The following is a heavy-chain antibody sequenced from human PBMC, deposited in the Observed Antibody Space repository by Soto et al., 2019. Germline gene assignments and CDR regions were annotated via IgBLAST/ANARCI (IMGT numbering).Heavy chain of an antibody. CDR2: IDVGGRT. CDR3: ALCSGGSCYLWSDGFEI. D-gene: IGHD2-15*01. CDR1: GFTVSDNY. J-gene: IGHJ3*02. Sequence: GGSLRLSCAASGFTVSDNYMSWVRQAPGKGLEWVSFIDVGGRTYYADSVEGRFTISRGNSKNPLYLQMNSLRAEDTAVYYCALCSGGSCYLWSDGFEIWGQGTMVTVSS. V-gene: IGHV3-66*01.